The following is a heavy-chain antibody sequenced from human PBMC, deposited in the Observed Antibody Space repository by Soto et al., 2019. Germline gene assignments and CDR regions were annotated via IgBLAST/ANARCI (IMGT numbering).Heavy chain of an antibody. V-gene: IGHV3-23*01. CDR3: AKDPKSTIRFNWFDP. D-gene: IGHD2-8*01. Sequence: GGSLRLSCAASGFTFSSYAMSWVRQAQGKGLEWVSGISGSGSGTYYADSVKGRFTISRDNSKKTLYLQMNSLRAEDTAIYYCAKDPKSTIRFNWFDPWGQGTLVTVSS. CDR1: GFTFSSYA. J-gene: IGHJ5*02. CDR2: ISGSGSGT.